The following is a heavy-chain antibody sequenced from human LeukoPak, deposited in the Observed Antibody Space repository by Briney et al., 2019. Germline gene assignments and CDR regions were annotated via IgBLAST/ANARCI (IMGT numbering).Heavy chain of an antibody. V-gene: IGHV3-23*01. D-gene: IGHD3-9*01. Sequence: GGSLRLSCAASGFTFSSYSMSWVRQAPGKGLEWVSAISGSGGSTYYADSVKGRFTISRDNSKNTLYLQMNSLRAEDTAVYYCAKSPYSYYDILTGYRDWYFDLWGRGTLVTVSS. J-gene: IGHJ2*01. CDR1: GFTFSSYS. CDR2: ISGSGGST. CDR3: AKSPYSYYDILTGYRDWYFDL.